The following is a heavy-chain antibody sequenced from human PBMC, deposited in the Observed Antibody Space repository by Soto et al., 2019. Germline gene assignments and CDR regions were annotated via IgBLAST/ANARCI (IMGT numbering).Heavy chain of an antibody. CDR3: ARDLLAVGDPRYGLDV. V-gene: IGHV1-18*01. CDR2: ISTNNGKT. CDR1: GYIFTSHG. Sequence: ASVKVSCKASGYIFTSHGINWVRQAPGQGLEWMGWISTNNGKTNYEQTRQGRVTMTTDTSTNTVHMELRSLRSDDTAVYYCARDLLAVGDPRYGLDVWGQGTTVTVSS. D-gene: IGHD2-21*02. J-gene: IGHJ6*02.